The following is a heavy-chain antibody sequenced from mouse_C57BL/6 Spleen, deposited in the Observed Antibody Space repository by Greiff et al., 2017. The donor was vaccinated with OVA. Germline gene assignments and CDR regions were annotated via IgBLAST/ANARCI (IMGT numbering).Heavy chain of an antibody. Sequence: QVQLQQPGAELVMPGASVKLSCKASGYTFTSYWMHWVKQRPGQGLEWIGEIDPSDSYTNYNQKFKGKSTLTVDKSSSTAYMQLSILTSEDAAVYYCARRDYDEDWFAYWGQGTLVTVSA. J-gene: IGHJ3*01. V-gene: IGHV1-69*01. CDR1: GYTFTSYW. D-gene: IGHD2-4*01. CDR3: ARRDYDEDWFAY. CDR2: IDPSDSYT.